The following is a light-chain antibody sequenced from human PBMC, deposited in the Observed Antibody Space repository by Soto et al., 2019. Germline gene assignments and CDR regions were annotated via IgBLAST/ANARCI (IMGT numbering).Light chain of an antibody. CDR3: QQYGSPTWT. CDR1: QSVSSSY. CDR2: GAS. J-gene: IGKJ1*01. V-gene: IGKV3-20*01. Sequence: EIVLTQSPGTLSLSPGERATLSCRASQSVSSSYLAWYQQKPGQAPRLLIYGASSRATGIPDRFSGSGSGTDFTLTISRLEHEDFAVYYCQQYGSPTWTFGQGTKVEIK.